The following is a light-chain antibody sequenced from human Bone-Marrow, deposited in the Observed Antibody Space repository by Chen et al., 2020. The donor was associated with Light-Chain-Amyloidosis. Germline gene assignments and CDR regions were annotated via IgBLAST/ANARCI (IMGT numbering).Light chain of an antibody. CDR1: QSVTSN. Sequence: EILMTQSPATLSVSPGERATLSCRASQSVTSNLAWYQQKPGQAPRLLISGASTRATGIPTRFSGSGSGTEFTLTISSLQSEDFAVYHCQQYNNWPFTFGPGTKVDIK. J-gene: IGKJ3*01. CDR2: GAS. V-gene: IGKV3-15*01. CDR3: QQYNNWPFT.